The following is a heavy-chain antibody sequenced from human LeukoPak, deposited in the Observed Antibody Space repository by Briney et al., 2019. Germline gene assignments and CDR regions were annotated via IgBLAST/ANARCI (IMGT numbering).Heavy chain of an antibody. CDR3: AKGYYDYVWGSYYFDY. D-gene: IGHD3-16*01. Sequence: GGSLRLSCAASGFTFSTYAMSWVRQAPGRGLDWVSAISGSSDTTYYADSVKGRFTISRDNSKNTLYLQMNGLRAEDTAVYYCAKGYYDYVWGSYYFDYWGQGTLVTVSS. J-gene: IGHJ4*02. CDR1: GFTFSTYA. V-gene: IGHV3-23*01. CDR2: ISGSSDTT.